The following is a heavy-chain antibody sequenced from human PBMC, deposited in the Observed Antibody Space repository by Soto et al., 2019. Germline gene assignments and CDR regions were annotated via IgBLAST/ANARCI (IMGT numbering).Heavy chain of an antibody. J-gene: IGHJ5*02. CDR1: GDSVSNSGYY. Sequence: QLLLQESGPGLVKPSETLSLTCTVSGDSVSNSGYYWGWIRQSPGKRLEWIGSVSFSGSKYYNPSPRSRVTFSVDTSKTLIPLKLRSVTAADTAVYYCARGSTWQGRDWFDPWGQGTLVTVSS. CDR3: ARGSTWQGRDWFDP. CDR2: VSFSGSK. V-gene: IGHV4-39*01. D-gene: IGHD6-13*01.